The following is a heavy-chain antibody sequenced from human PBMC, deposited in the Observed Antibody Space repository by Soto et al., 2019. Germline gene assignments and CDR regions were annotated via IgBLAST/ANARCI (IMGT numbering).Heavy chain of an antibody. J-gene: IGHJ5*02. D-gene: IGHD1-1*01. CDR1: GGSISSGGYS. V-gene: IGHV4-30-2*01. Sequence: QLQLQESGSGLVRPSQTLSLTCAVSGGSISSGGYSWNWIRQPPGKGLEWIGYITHIGSTLYNPSLKSRVTISVDKSENQCSRKLTSVTAADTAVYYCAREQLEGNGFDPWGQGTLVTVSS. CDR2: ITHIGST. CDR3: AREQLEGNGFDP.